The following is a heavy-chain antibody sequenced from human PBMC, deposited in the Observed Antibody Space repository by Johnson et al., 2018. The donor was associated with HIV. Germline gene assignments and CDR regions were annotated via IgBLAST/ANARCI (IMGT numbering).Heavy chain of an antibody. CDR1: GFTLSSNC. D-gene: IGHD3-22*01. Sequence: EQLVESGGGLIQPGGSLRLSCAASGFTLSSNCMTWVRQAPGKGLEWVSVLYSGGNTYYADSLKGRFTISSDGSKNTWYLEMNSLTAEDTAVYYCASTHTLYYYDGTGYRWATAFDIWGQGTMVTISS. J-gene: IGHJ3*02. CDR2: LYSGGNT. V-gene: IGHV3-53*01. CDR3: ASTHTLYYYDGTGYRWATAFDI.